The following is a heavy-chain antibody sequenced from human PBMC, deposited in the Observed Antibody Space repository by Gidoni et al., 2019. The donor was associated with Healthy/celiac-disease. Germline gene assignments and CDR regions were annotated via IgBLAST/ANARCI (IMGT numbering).Heavy chain of an antibody. J-gene: IGHJ4*02. CDR1: GCTFSRYA. D-gene: IGHD3-22*01. CDR2: ISYDGSNK. V-gene: IGHV3-30-3*01. CDR3: ARDWSPGGYYYDSSGYFDY. Sequence: QVQMVESGGGVVQPGRSLRLCCAASGCTFSRYAMPWVRQAPGKWLEWVAVISYDGSNKYYADSVKGRFTISRDNSKNTLYLRMNSLRAEDTAVYYCARDWSPGGYYYDSSGYFDYWGQGTLVTVSS.